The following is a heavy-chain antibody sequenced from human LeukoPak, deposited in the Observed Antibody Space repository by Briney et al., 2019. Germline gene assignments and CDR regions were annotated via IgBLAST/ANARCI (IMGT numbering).Heavy chain of an antibody. D-gene: IGHD3-22*01. CDR3: KTHYYESSGLYAFDF. J-gene: IGHJ3*01. CDR1: GFTFSNYG. Sequence: GRSLRLSCAASGFTFSNYGMHWVRQAPGKGLEWVAVIWYDGSNKYYADSVKGRFTISRDNSKNTLYLQMNSLRAEDTAMYYRKTHYYESSGLYAFDFWGQGTMVTVS. CDR2: IWYDGSNK. V-gene: IGHV3-33*01.